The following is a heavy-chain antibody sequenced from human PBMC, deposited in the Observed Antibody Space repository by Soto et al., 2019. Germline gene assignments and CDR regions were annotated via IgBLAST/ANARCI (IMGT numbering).Heavy chain of an antibody. CDR3: ARALGTGTYYGY. Sequence: QVPLQESGPGLVKPSQSLSLTCTVSGGSISSGDYYWSWIRQPPGKGLEWIGYIYYSGSTYYNPSLKSRVTISVDASKNQCFLKLSSATAADTAVNYCARALGTGTYYGYWGQGTLVSVSS. CDR2: IYYSGST. V-gene: IGHV4-30-4*01. D-gene: IGHD3-22*01. J-gene: IGHJ4*02. CDR1: GGSISSGDYY.